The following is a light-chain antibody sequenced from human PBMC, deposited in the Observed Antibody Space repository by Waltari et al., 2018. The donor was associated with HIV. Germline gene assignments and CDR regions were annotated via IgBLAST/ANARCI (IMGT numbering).Light chain of an antibody. CDR2: GAS. CDR1: QSVRTY. CDR3: QQYDIWPPWT. Sequence: EIVMTQTPATVSVSPGDRATLPCTASQSVRTYLAWYQQKPGQGPRTLIYGASTRATGVPARFSATGSGTDFTLTISSLQPEDFAVYYCQQYDIWPPWTFGQGTKVEIK. V-gene: IGKV3-15*01. J-gene: IGKJ1*01.